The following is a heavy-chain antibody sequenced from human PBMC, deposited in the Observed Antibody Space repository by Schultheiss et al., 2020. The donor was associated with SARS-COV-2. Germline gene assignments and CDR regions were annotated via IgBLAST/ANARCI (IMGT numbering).Heavy chain of an antibody. CDR2: IIPILDIA. J-gene: IGHJ5*02. CDR1: GGTFSSYT. V-gene: IGHV1-69*04. D-gene: IGHD6-13*01. Sequence: SVKVSCKASGGTFSSYTISWVRQAPGQGLEWMGRIIPILDIANYAQKFQGRVTITADKSTSTAYMELSSLRSEDTAVYYCAREGFPKYSSSWSSLNWFDPWGQGTLVTVS. CDR3: AREGFPKYSSSWSSLNWFDP.